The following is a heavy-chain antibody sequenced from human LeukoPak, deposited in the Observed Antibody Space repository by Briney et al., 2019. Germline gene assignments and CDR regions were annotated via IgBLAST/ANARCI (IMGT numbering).Heavy chain of an antibody. V-gene: IGHV3-66*01. D-gene: IGHD3-10*02. CDR1: GFTVSSNY. Sequence: GGSLRLSCAASGFTVSSNYMSWVRQAPGKGLEWVSVIYSGGSTYYADSVKGRFTISRDNSKNTLYLQMNSLRAEDTAVYYCVRDMSNLNWFDPWGQGTLVTVST. CDR3: VRDMSNLNWFDP. CDR2: IYSGGST. J-gene: IGHJ5*02.